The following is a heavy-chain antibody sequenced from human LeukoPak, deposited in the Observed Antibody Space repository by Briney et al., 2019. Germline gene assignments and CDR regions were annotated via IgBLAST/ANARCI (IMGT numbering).Heavy chain of an antibody. V-gene: IGHV3-23*01. CDR1: GFTFSSYA. J-gene: IGHJ5*02. CDR2: ISGSGGST. CDR3: AKDAEVGGYSGYNWFDP. D-gene: IGHD5-12*01. Sequence: GGSLRLSCAASGFTFSSYAMSWVRQAPGKGLEWVSAISGSGGSTYYADSVKGRFTISRDNSKDTLYLQMNSLRAEDTAVYYCAKDAEVGGYSGYNWFDPWGQGTLVTVSS.